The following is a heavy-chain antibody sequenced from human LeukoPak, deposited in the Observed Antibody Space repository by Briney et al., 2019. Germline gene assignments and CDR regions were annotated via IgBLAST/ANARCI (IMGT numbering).Heavy chain of an antibody. CDR2: IIPILGIA. CDR1: GGTLSSYT. CDR3: ARSSYDSSGYYYYYYGMDV. V-gene: IGHV1-69*02. J-gene: IGHJ6*02. Sequence: ASVKVSCKASGGTLSSYTISWVRQAPGQGLEWMGRIIPILGIANYAQKFQGRVTITADKSTSTAYMELSSLRSEDTAVYYCARSSYDSSGYYYYYYGMDVWGQGTTVTVSS. D-gene: IGHD3-22*01.